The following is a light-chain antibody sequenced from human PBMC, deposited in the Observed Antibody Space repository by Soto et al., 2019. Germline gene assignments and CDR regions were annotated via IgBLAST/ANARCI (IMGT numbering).Light chain of an antibody. V-gene: IGKV3-20*01. J-gene: IGKJ4*01. CDR2: GAS. CDR3: HQYGISP. CDR1: QSVTSDY. Sequence: EIVLTQSPGTLSLSPGERATLSCRASQSVTSDYLAWYQQKPGQAPRLPIYGASRRATGIPDRFSGSGSGTEFSLTISRLEPEDFAVYYCHQYGISPFGGGTKVDIK.